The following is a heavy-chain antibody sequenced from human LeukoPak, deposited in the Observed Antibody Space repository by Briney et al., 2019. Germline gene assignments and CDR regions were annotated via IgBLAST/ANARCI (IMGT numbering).Heavy chain of an antibody. V-gene: IGHV1-46*01. Sequence: ASVKVSCKASGYTFTSYYMHWLRQAPGQGLEWMGIINPSGGSTSYAQKFQGRVTMTRDTSTSTVYMELSSLRSEDTAVYYCARSYDSSGYYYVYFQHWGQGTLVTVSS. CDR1: GYTFTSYY. CDR3: ARSYDSSGYYYVYFQH. CDR2: INPSGGST. J-gene: IGHJ1*01. D-gene: IGHD3-22*01.